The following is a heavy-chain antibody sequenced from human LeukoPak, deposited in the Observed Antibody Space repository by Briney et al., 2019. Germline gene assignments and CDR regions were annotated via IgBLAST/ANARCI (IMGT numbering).Heavy chain of an antibody. V-gene: IGHV4-34*01. D-gene: IGHD2-2*01. J-gene: IGHJ3*02. CDR1: GGSISSYY. Sequence: ETLSLTCTVSGGSISSYYWSWIRQPPGKGLEWIGEINHSGSSNYNPSLKSRVTISVDTSKNQFSLRLRSVTAADTAVYYCAGTYCSSTSCYHNAFDIWGQATMVTVSS. CDR2: INHSGSS. CDR3: AGTYCSSTSCYHNAFDI.